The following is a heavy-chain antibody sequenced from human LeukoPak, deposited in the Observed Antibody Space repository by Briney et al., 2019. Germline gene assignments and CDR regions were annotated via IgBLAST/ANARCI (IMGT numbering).Heavy chain of an antibody. CDR2: IVGSGGTT. CDR3: AKDREATYLWGFLDY. Sequence: GGSLRLSCAASGFTSSTYAMSWVRQAPGKGREWVSAIVGSGGTTYYADFVKGRFTISRDNSKNTLHLQMSSLRAEDTAIYYYAKDREATYLWGFLDYWGQGTLVTVSS. D-gene: IGHD5-24*01. V-gene: IGHV3-23*01. J-gene: IGHJ4*02. CDR1: GFTSSTYA.